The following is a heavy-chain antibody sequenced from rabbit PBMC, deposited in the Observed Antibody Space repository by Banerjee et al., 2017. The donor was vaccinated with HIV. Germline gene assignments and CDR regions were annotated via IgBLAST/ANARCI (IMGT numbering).Heavy chain of an antibody. CDR2: MDLGNSGST. J-gene: IGHJ6*01. V-gene: IGHV1S40*01. Sequence: QSLEESGGDLVKPGGSLTLTCTASGFSFSSSYYMCWVRQAPGKGLEWIACMDLGNSGSTYYASWAKGRFTISKTSSTTVTLQMTSLTAADTATYFCARDPLLVVAGVAAYYGMDLWGPGTLVTVS. D-gene: IGHD4-1*01. CDR3: ARDPLLVVAGVAAYYGMDL. CDR1: GFSFSSSYY.